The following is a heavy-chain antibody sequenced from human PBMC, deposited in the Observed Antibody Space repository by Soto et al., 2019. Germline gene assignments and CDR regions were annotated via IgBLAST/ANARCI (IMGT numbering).Heavy chain of an antibody. D-gene: IGHD2-21*01. CDR3: ARPRVSVVPQAYFDV. Sequence: SETLSLTCTVTGDSISSRSYYWGWIRQPPGKGLEWIGSIYYSGSTYNNPSLRSRVSMSIDTSKDQFSLKLKSVTAADTALYFCARPRVSVVPQAYFDVWGPGSLVTVSS. CDR2: IYYSGST. V-gene: IGHV4-39*01. CDR1: GDSISSRSYY. J-gene: IGHJ4*02.